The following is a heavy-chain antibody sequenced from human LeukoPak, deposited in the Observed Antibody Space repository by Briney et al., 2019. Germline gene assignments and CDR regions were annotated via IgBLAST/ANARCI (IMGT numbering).Heavy chain of an antibody. CDR2: INPDGSTT. CDR3: ARGITTVTTIGRWFDP. V-gene: IGHV3-74*01. CDR1: GFTLSGYW. Sequence: PGGSLRLTCAASGFTLSGYWVHWVSQPPGKGLVWVARINPDGSTTSYADSVKGRFTISRDNAKNSLYLQMNSLRAEDTAVYYCARGITTVTTIGRWFDPWGQGTLVTVSS. D-gene: IGHD4-17*01. J-gene: IGHJ5*02.